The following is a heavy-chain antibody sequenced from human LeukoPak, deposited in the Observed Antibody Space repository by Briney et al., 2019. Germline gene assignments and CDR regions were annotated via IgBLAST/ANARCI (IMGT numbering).Heavy chain of an antibody. D-gene: IGHD6-13*01. CDR2: ISSSGSS. CDR1: GGSISSYF. J-gene: IGHJ4*02. Sequence: SEPLSLTCTVSGGSISSYFWSWIRQPPGKTLEWIGYISSSGSSNYDPSLKSRVTISLDTSKNQFSLKLTSVSAADTAVYYCARSDTHHRHSSIWHFDYWGQGTLVIVPS. CDR3: ARSDTHHRHSSIWHFDY. V-gene: IGHV4-59*01.